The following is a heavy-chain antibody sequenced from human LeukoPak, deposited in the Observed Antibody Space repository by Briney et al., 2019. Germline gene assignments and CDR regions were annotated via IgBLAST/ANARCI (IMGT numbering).Heavy chain of an antibody. Sequence: PSETLSLTCTVSGGSIRSSSYYWGWIRQPPGKGLEWIASGDYSGGTYYNPSLESRVAISADMSKNQISLKLTSVTGADTAVYYCAGERGEEYSSGWYKTNYFYNWGQGIRVTVSS. CDR2: GDYSGGT. J-gene: IGHJ4*02. V-gene: IGHV4-39*07. D-gene: IGHD6-19*01. CDR1: GGSIRSSSYY. CDR3: AGERGEEYSSGWYKTNYFYN.